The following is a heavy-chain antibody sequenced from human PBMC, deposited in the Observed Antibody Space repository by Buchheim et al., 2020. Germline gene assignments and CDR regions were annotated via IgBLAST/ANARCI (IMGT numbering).Heavy chain of an antibody. J-gene: IGHJ6*02. CDR2: ISYDGSNK. D-gene: IGHD3-22*01. V-gene: IGHV3-30-3*01. CDR3: AREDSYYYYGMDV. Sequence: QVQLVESGGGVVQPGRSLRLSCAASGFTFSSYAMHWVRQAQGKGLEWVAVISYDGSNKYYADSVKGRFTISRDNSKNTLYLQMNSLRAEDTAAYYCAREDSYYYYGMDVWGQGTT. CDR1: GFTFSSYA.